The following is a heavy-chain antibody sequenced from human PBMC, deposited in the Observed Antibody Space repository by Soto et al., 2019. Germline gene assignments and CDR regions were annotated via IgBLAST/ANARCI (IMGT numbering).Heavy chain of an antibody. V-gene: IGHV3-23*01. CDR3: ARGNFRVTMDV. D-gene: IGHD3-3*02. J-gene: IGHJ6*02. CDR2: VNGGGEIT. CDR1: EFTFSSYS. Sequence: EVQLLESGGGLVQPGGSLRRSCAASEFTFSSYSMIWVRQAPGKGLEWVSGVNGGGEITYYAESVKGRFTISRDNSKNTLYLQMNSLRAENTAVFYCARGNFRVTMDVGGQGTTVTVSS.